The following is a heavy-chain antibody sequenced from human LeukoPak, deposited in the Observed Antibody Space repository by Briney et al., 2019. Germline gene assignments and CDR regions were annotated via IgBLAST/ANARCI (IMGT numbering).Heavy chain of an antibody. V-gene: IGHV3-7*01. CDR1: GFTFSDYR. CDR3: ARLSGFTETSHFDY. Sequence: PGGSLRLSCAASGFTFSDYRMTWVRQAPGKGLQSVATIEKDGSDKYYVDSVTGRFTISRDNAKTSLSLQMNSLGAEDTALYYCARLSGFTETSHFDYWGQGTLVTVSS. J-gene: IGHJ4*02. CDR2: IEKDGSDK. D-gene: IGHD6-25*01.